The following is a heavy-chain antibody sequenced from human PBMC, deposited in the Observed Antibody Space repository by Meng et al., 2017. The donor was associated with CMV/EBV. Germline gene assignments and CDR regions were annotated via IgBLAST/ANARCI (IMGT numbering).Heavy chain of an antibody. Sequence: GESLKISCAASGFTFSSYGMHWVRQAPGKGLEWVAFIRYDGSNKYYADSVKGRFTISRDNSKNTLYLQMNSLRAEDTAVYHCAKGPYCSSTSCYYYYYGMDVWGQGTTVTVSS. J-gene: IGHJ6*02. CDR3: AKGPYCSSTSCYYYYYGMDV. V-gene: IGHV3-30*02. CDR1: GFTFSSYG. D-gene: IGHD2-2*01. CDR2: IRYDGSNK.